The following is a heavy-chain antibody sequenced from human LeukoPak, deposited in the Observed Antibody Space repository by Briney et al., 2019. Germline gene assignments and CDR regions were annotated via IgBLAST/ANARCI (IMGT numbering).Heavy chain of an antibody. J-gene: IGHJ6*03. CDR3: ARGTYSSSWSDYYYYMDV. V-gene: IGHV4-59*01. Sequence: SETLSLTCAVYGGSFSGYYWSWIRQPPGKGLEWIGYIYYSGSTNYNPSLKSRVTISVDTSKNQFSLKLSSVTAADTAVYYCARGTYSSSWSDYYYYMDVWGKGTTVTVSS. CDR1: GGSFSGYY. CDR2: IYYSGST. D-gene: IGHD6-13*01.